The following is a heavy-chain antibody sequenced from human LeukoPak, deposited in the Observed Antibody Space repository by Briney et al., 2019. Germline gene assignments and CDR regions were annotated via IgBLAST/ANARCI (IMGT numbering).Heavy chain of an antibody. Sequence: GGSLRLSCAASGFTFSSYEMNWVRQAPGKGLEWVSFISGSGTVIYYADSVKGRFTISRDNAKNSLYLQVSSLRAEDTAVYYCARADARLFDYWGQGTLVTVSS. CDR2: ISGSGTVI. J-gene: IGHJ4*02. V-gene: IGHV3-48*03. CDR3: ARADARLFDY. D-gene: IGHD2-21*01. CDR1: GFTFSSYE.